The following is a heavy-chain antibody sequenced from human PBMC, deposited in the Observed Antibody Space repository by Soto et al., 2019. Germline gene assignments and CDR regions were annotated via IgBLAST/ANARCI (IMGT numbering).Heavy chain of an antibody. CDR1: AFTFSTCV. J-gene: IGHJ4*02. CDR3: ARVTLDSRGYYTNTFDY. V-gene: IGHV3-21*01. CDR2: ISPTGSHI. Sequence: EVQLVESGGGLVKPGGSLRLSCAASAFTFSTCVMHWVRQAPGKGLEWVSSISPTGSHIYQADSVRGRFSISRDNAKNSSYLQMNSLRTEDTAVYYGARVTLDSRGYYTNTFDYWGQGTLVTVSS. D-gene: IGHD3-22*01.